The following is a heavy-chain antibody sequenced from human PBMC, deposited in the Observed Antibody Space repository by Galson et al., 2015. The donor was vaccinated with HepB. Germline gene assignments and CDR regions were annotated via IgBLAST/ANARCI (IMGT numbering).Heavy chain of an antibody. CDR1: GFTFGCCG. CDR3: VRDGYSASDHKTTDY. Sequence: SLRLSCAASGFTFGCCGMHWVRQAPGKGLEWVAVIYFDGSRQYYADSVRGRFTISRDNSKKTLTLQMNSLRVEDTAVYYCVRDGYSASDHKTTDYWGQGILVTVSS. CDR2: IYFDGSRQ. J-gene: IGHJ4*02. V-gene: IGHV3-33*08. D-gene: IGHD5-12*01.